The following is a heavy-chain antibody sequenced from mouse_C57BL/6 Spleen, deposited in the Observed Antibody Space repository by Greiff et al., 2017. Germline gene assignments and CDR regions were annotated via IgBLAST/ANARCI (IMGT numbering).Heavy chain of an antibody. CDR3: ARGGANWDYIDY. V-gene: IGHV1-39*01. J-gene: IGHJ2*02. CDR1: GYSFTDYN. Sequence: VQLQQSGPELVKPGASVKISCKASGYSFTDYNMNWVKQSKGKILEWIGVINPNYGTTSYNQKFKGKDTLTVDPSSSTAYMQLNRLTSEDSAVYYGARGGANWDYIDYWGQGTSLTVSS. D-gene: IGHD4-1*01. CDR2: INPNYGTT.